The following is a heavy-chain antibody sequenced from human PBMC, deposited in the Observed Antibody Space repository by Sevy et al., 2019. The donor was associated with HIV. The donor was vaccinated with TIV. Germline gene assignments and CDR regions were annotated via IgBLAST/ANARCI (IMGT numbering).Heavy chain of an antibody. J-gene: IGHJ6*02. D-gene: IGHD3-22*01. V-gene: IGHV1-69*10. CDR1: GDTYNNYA. CDR3: ARDRSGSAMDV. Sequence: ASVKVSCKTSGDTYNNYAISWVRQAPGQGLEWMGEIIPVLHKPKFAQRFQGRVSITADESTTTVYMGFSGLRSDDTAVYYCARDRSGSAMDVWGQGTTVTVSS. CDR2: IIPVLHKP.